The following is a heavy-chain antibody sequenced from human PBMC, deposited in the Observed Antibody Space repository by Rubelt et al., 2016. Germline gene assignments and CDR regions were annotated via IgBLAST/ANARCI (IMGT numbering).Heavy chain of an antibody. D-gene: IGHD1-1*01. J-gene: IGHJ3*02. V-gene: IGHV3-30*04. Sequence: TFSSYAMHWVRQAPGKGLEWVAVISYDRSNKYYADSVKGRFTISRDNSKNTLYLQMNSLRAEDTAVYYCAKGYRNDAFDIWGQGTMVTVSS. CDR3: AKGYRNDAFDI. CDR1: TFSSYA. CDR2: ISYDRSNK.